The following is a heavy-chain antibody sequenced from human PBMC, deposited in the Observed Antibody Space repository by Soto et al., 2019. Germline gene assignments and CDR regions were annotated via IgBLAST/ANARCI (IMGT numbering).Heavy chain of an antibody. V-gene: IGHV5-51*01. J-gene: IGHJ5*02. Sequence: GESLMISCKGSGYSFTSYWIGWVGQIPGKGLEWMGIIYPGDSDTRYSPSFQGQVTISADKSISTAYLQWSSLKASDTAMYYCARHISEWQQLGGRFDPWGQGTLVTVSS. CDR2: IYPGDSDT. CDR3: ARHISEWQQLGGRFDP. D-gene: IGHD6-13*01. CDR1: GYSFTSYW.